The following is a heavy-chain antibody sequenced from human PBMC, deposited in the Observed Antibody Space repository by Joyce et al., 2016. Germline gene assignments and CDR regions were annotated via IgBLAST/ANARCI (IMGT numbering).Heavy chain of an antibody. CDR1: GFSFSSYD. Sequence: EVQLVESGGGLVKRGGYLRLSCAASGFSFSSYDMNWVRQAPGKGRDGVASIISSSSYIYYADSVKGRFTISIDNAKKSLFLQMNSLRAEDTAVYYCASAAVRGVMVGWFDPWGQGTLVTVSS. CDR2: IISSSSYI. J-gene: IGHJ5*02. CDR3: ASAAVRGVMVGWFDP. V-gene: IGHV3-21*01. D-gene: IGHD3-10*01.